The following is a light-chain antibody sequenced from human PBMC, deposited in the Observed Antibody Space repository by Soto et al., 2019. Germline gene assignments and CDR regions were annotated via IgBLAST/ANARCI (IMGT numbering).Light chain of an antibody. CDR1: QGINNY. Sequence: DIQMTQSPSSLSASVGDRVTVTCRASQGINNYLAWYQHKPGEVPNLLIYAASTLHSGVPSRFSGSGSGTDFTLTISSLQPADVATYSCPKYDSDPFTFGPGTKVDIK. CDR2: AAS. CDR3: PKYDSDPFT. V-gene: IGKV1-27*01. J-gene: IGKJ3*01.